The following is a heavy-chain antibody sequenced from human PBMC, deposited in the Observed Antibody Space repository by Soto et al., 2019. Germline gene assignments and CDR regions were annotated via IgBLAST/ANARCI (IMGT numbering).Heavy chain of an antibody. CDR3: ARPEYGQRGLRFDP. Sequence: QLQLQESGPGLVKPSETLSLTCTVSGGSISSSSYYWGWIRQPPGKGLEWIGSIYYSGSTYYNPSLKSRVTISVDTSKNQFSLKLSSVTAADTAVYYCARPEYGQRGLRFDPWGQGTLVTVSS. CDR2: IYYSGST. J-gene: IGHJ5*02. V-gene: IGHV4-39*01. CDR1: GGSISSSSYY. D-gene: IGHD6-6*01.